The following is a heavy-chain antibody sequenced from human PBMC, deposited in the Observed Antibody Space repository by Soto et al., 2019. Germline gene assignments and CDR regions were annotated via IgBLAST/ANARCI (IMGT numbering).Heavy chain of an antibody. CDR2: IKSKSDGETI. CDR3: TTGPNLRPLAAFDI. J-gene: IGHJ3*02. V-gene: IGHV3-15*01. Sequence: GGSLSLSCAASGFPVTDAWMTWVRQGPGKGLEWVGRIKSKSDGETIDYAAPVKGRFTISRDDSKNTLYLQMNSLKTEDTAVYYCTTGPNLRPLAAFDIWGQGTVVTV. CDR1: GFPVTDAW.